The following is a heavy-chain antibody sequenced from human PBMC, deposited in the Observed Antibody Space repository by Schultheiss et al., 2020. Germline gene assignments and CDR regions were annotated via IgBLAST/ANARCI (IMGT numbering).Heavy chain of an antibody. J-gene: IGHJ4*02. CDR1: GFTFSSYS. Sequence: GGSLRLSCAASGFTFSSYSMNWVRQAPGKGLEWVSSISSSSSYIYYADSVKGRFTISRDNAQNSLYLQMNSLRAEDTAVYYCARGGGVAPVRFLEWLSTYYFDYWGQGTLVTVSS. CDR2: ISSSSSYI. D-gene: IGHD3-3*01. CDR3: ARGGGVAPVRFLEWLSTYYFDY. V-gene: IGHV3-21*01.